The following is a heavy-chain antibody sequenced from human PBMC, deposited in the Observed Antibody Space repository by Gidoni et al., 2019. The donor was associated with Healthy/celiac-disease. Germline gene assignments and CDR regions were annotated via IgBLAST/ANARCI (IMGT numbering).Heavy chain of an antibody. J-gene: IGHJ4*02. CDR2: IWYDGSNK. V-gene: IGHV3-33*01. D-gene: IGHD5-12*01. CDR3: ARDMRDSGYASLGFDY. Sequence: QVQLVESGGGVVQPGRSLRLSGAASGFPFSSYGSHWVRQAPGKGLEWVAVIWYDGSNKYYADSVKGRFTISRDNSKNPLYLQMNSLRAEYTAVYYCARDMRDSGYASLGFDYWGQGTLVTVSS. CDR1: GFPFSSYG.